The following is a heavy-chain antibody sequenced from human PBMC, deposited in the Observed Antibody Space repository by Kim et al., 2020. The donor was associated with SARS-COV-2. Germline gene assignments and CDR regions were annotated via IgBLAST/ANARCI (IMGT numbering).Heavy chain of an antibody. CDR2: T. Sequence: TFYVGFVRGRFTISRDNNKNLLFLQMNSLTPDDTAWYFCTKDHLGSYTDWGQGTLVTVSS. CDR3: TKDHLGSYTD. V-gene: IGHV3-43*01. J-gene: IGHJ4*02. D-gene: IGHD1-26*01.